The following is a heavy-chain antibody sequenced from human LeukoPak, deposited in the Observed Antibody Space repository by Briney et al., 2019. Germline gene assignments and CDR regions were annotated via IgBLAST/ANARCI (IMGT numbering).Heavy chain of an antibody. J-gene: IGHJ4*02. Sequence: PGGSLRLSCAASGFTFSSYWMSWVRQAPGKGLEWVAFIRYDGSNKYYADSVKGRFTISRDNSKNTLYLQMNSLRAEDTAVYYCAKDRAIAAAGTEGDYWGQGTLGTVSS. CDR3: AKDRAIAAAGTEGDY. V-gene: IGHV3-30*02. D-gene: IGHD6-13*01. CDR1: GFTFSSYW. CDR2: IRYDGSNK.